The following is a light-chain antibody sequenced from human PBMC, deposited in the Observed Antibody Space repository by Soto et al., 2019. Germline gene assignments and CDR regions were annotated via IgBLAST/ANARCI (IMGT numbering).Light chain of an antibody. CDR1: QGIRND. V-gene: IGKV1-13*02. CDR3: QQYNSYWT. J-gene: IGKJ1*01. CDR2: DAS. Sequence: AIQMTQSPSSLSASVVDRVTITFRASQGIRNDLGWYQQKPGKAPKLLIYDASSLESGVPSRFSGSGSGTEFTLTISSLQPDDFATYYCQQYNSYWTFGQGTKVDIK.